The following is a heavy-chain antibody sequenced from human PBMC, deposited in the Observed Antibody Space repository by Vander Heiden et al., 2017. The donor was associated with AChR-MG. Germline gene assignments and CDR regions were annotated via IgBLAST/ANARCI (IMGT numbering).Heavy chain of an antibody. CDR3: AKESGGSGSYGMDV. V-gene: IGHV3-30*18. CDR1: GFAFSSYA. CDR2: ISYAGSNK. Sequence: VQLVESGGGVVQPGRSLRTSCTTSGFAFSSYAMHWVRQAPGKGLEWVSVISYAGSNKYYADSVKGRFTISRDNSKNTLYLQMNSLRAEDTAVYYCAKESGGSGSYGMDVWGQGTTVTVSS. J-gene: IGHJ6*02. D-gene: IGHD3-10*01.